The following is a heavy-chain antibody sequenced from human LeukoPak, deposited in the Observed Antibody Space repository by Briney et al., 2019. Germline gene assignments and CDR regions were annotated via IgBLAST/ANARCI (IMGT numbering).Heavy chain of an antibody. J-gene: IGHJ4*02. CDR1: GFTLGSYW. D-gene: IGHD3-10*01. CDR3: ARDLSTTYYYGSGSSY. Sequence: GGSLRLSCAASGFTLGSYWMHWVRQAPGQGLVWVSRINSDGSSTSYADSVKGRFTISRDNAKNTLYLQMDSLRAEDTAVYYCARDLSTTYYYGSGSSYWGQGTLVTVSS. CDR2: INSDGSST. V-gene: IGHV3-74*01.